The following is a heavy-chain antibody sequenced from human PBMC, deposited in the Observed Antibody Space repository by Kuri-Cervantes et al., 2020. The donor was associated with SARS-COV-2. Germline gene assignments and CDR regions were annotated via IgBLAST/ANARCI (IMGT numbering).Heavy chain of an antibody. J-gene: IGHJ4*02. CDR1: GYTFTGYY. CDR3: ARSSHLWKSYYFDY. CDR2: INPNSGGT. D-gene: IGHD3-3*01. Sequence: ASVKVSCKASGYTFTGYYMHRVRQAPGQGLEWMGWINPNSGGTNYAQKFQGRVTMTRDTSISTAYMELSRLRTDDTTVYYCARSSHLWKSYYFDYWGQGTLVTVSS. V-gene: IGHV1-2*02.